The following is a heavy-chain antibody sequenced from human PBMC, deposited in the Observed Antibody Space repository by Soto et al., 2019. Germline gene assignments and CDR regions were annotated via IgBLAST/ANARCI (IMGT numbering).Heavy chain of an antibody. CDR1: GGSFSGYY. CDR3: ASRYRGFIVGPITYYYGMDV. D-gene: IGHD1-26*01. V-gene: IGHV4-34*01. Sequence: PSETLSLTCAVYGGSFSGYYWSWIRQPPGKGLEWIGEINHSGSTNYNPSLKSRVTISVDTSKNQFSLKLSSVTAADTAVYYCASRYRGFIVGPITYYYGMDVWGQGTTVTV. CDR2: INHSGST. J-gene: IGHJ6*02.